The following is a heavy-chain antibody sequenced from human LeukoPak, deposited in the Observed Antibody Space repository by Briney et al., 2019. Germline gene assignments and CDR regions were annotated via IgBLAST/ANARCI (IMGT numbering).Heavy chain of an antibody. D-gene: IGHD2-2*01. J-gene: IGHJ5*02. CDR2: IYYRGST. Sequence: SQTLSLTCTVSGVSVSSGLHYWNWIRQPPGKGLEWIGSIYYRGSTDHNPSLKSRVTMSVDTSKNQFSLKLRSVTAADTAVYYCARDSHFCSGISCDLGWFDPWGQGTLVTVSS. V-gene: IGHV4-61*01. CDR1: GVSVSSGLHY. CDR3: ARDSHFCSGISCDLGWFDP.